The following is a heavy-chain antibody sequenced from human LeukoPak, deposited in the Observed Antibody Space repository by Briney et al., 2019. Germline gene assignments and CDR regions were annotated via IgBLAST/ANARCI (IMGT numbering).Heavy chain of an antibody. J-gene: IGHJ3*02. V-gene: IGHV3-23*01. CDR2: ISGSGGST. CDR1: GFTFSSYA. D-gene: IGHD3-3*01. Sequence: GGSLRLSCAASGFTFSSYAMSWVRRAPGKGLEWVSAISGSGGSTYYADSVKGRFTISRDNSKNTLYLQMNSLRAEDTAVYYCAKDLSFFGVVIPDAFDIWGQGTMVTVSS. CDR3: AKDLSFFGVVIPDAFDI.